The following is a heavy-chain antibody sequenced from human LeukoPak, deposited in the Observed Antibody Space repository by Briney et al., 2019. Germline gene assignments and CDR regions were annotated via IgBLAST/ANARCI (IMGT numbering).Heavy chain of an antibody. CDR2: INPSGGST. CDR3: ARAGTTTVTTSLDWFDP. D-gene: IGHD4-17*01. Sequence: ASVKVSCKASGYTFTSYYMHWVRQAPGQGLEWMGIINPSGGSTSHAQKFQGRVTMTRDTSTSTVYMELSSLRSEDTAVYYCARAGTTTVTTSLDWFDPWGQGTLVTVSS. CDR1: GYTFTSYY. J-gene: IGHJ5*02. V-gene: IGHV1-46*01.